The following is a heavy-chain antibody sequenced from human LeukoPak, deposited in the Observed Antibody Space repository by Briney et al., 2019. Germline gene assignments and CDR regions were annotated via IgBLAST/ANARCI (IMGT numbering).Heavy chain of an antibody. V-gene: IGHV4-59*01. Sequence: PSETLSLTCTVSGGSISSYYWSWIRQPPGKGLEWIGYIYYSGSTNYNPSLKSRVTISVDTSKNQFSLKLSSVTAADTAVYYCARVEEGYGSGRRGNYYYYYMDVWGKGTTVTISS. CDR1: GGSISSYY. D-gene: IGHD3-10*01. CDR3: ARVEEGYGSGRRGNYYYYYMDV. CDR2: IYYSGST. J-gene: IGHJ6*03.